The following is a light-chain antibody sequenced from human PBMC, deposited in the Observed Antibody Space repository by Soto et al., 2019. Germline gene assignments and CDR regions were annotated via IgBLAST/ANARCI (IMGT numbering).Light chain of an antibody. CDR3: QQYKRYPWT. J-gene: IGKJ1*01. Sequence: DIQMTQSPSTLSASVGDRVTITCRASQSISSRLAWFQQKPGKAPKHLIYKASSLECGVPPRFSGSGSGTEFFLTSSSLQQDDVATYYCQQYKRYPWTFGQGTKVDIK. CDR2: KAS. V-gene: IGKV1-5*03. CDR1: QSISSR.